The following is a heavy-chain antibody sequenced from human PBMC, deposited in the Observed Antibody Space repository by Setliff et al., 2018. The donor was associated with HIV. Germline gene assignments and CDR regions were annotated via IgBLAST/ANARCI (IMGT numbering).Heavy chain of an antibody. V-gene: IGHV3-74*01. Sequence: GGSLRLSCAASGFTFSSYWMHWVRQAPEKGLVWFSHINSDGSGTSYADSVKGRFTISRDNAKNSMDLQMNSLRAEDTAIYYCARKLRPGHGVDVWGQGTTVTAP. D-gene: IGHD3-10*01. CDR2: INSDGSGT. J-gene: IGHJ6*02. CDR3: ARKLRPGHGVDV. CDR1: GFTFSSYW.